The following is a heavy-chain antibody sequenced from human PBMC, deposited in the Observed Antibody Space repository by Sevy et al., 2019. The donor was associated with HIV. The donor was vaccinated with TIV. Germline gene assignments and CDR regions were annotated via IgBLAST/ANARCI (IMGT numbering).Heavy chain of an antibody. CDR2: INSGSSYI. Sequence: GGSLRLSCAASGFTFSNYFINWVRQAPGKGLGWVSSINSGSSYIFYADSVQSRFTISRDNAKKTLYLHMNSLRAEETAVDYCARGDYYGSLYYFDYWGPGTPVTVSS. V-gene: IGHV3-21*01. D-gene: IGHD3-10*01. CDR3: ARGDYYGSLYYFDY. J-gene: IGHJ4*02. CDR1: GFTFSNYF.